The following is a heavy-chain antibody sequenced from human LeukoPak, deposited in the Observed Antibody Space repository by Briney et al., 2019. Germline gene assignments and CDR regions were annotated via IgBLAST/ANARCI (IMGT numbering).Heavy chain of an antibody. V-gene: IGHV4-59*02. D-gene: IGHD6-13*01. CDR3: AMGFWYEEYFQH. J-gene: IGHJ1*01. Sequence: SETLSLTCTVSGASVSSYYWGWIRQPPGKGLEWIGYIYYSGSTNYNPSLKSRITISVDTSKNQFSLRLSSVTAADTAVYFCAMGFWYEEYFQHWGQGPLVIVSS. CDR2: IYYSGST. CDR1: GASVSSYY.